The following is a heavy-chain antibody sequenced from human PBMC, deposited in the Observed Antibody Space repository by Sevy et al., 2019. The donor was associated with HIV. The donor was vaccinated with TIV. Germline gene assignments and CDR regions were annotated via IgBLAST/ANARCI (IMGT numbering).Heavy chain of an antibody. D-gene: IGHD2-21*01. CDR1: GFSFSSYG. V-gene: IGHV3-30*02. Sequence: GGSLRLSCAASGFSFSSYGMHWVRQAPGKGLEWMSYIQYDGSNKDYADSVKGRFTISRYISKNTLYLQMNSLRVEDTAVFYCVKEGGGEGGDHWGQGTLVTVSS. CDR3: VKEGGGEGGDH. J-gene: IGHJ4*02. CDR2: IQYDGSNK.